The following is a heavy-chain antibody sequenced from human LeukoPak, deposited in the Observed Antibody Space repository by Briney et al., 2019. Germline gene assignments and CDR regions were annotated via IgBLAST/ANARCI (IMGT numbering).Heavy chain of an antibody. CDR1: GFTFSSYS. Sequence: RGSLRLSCAASGFTFSSYSMNWVRQAPGKGLEWVSSISSSSSYIYYADSVKGRFTISRDNAKNSLYLQMNSLRAEDTAVYYCARDKYECSSTSCYLDYWGQGTLVTVSS. CDR2: ISSSSSYI. CDR3: ARDKYECSSTSCYLDY. D-gene: IGHD2-2*01. J-gene: IGHJ4*02. V-gene: IGHV3-21*01.